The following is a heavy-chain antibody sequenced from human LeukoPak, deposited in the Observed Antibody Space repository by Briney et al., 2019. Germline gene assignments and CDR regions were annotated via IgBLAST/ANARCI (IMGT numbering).Heavy chain of an antibody. CDR2: IYYSGDT. J-gene: IGHJ6*03. Sequence: SETLSLTCTVSGVSITTGFHWNWIRQRPGEGLEWIGHIYYSGDTYYNPSLESRITMSPDASKNQFSLKLSSVTAADTAVYYCARHGHYDFWRELYYYYYYMDVWGKGTTVTVSS. CDR1: GVSITTGFH. CDR3: ARHGHYDFWRELYYYYYYMDV. V-gene: IGHV4-31*03. D-gene: IGHD3-3*01.